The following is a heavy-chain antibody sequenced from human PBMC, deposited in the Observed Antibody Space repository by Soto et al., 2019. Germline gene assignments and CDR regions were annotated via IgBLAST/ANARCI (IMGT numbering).Heavy chain of an antibody. CDR1: GYSFTSYW. D-gene: IGHD3-10*01. CDR3: ASHEGYYGSPAAGLFDY. CDR2: IYPGDSDT. Sequence: GESLKISCKGSGYSFTSYWIGWVRQMPGKGLEWMGIIYPGDSDTRYSPSFQGQVTISADKSISTAYLQWSSLKASDTAMYYCASHEGYYGSPAAGLFDYWGQGPLVTVPS. V-gene: IGHV5-51*01. J-gene: IGHJ4*02.